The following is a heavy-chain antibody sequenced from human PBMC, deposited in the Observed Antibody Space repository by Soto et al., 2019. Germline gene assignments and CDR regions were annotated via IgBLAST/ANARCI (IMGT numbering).Heavy chain of an antibody. Sequence: EVQLVESGGGLVRPGGSLRLSCAASGFTFTTHWMHWVRQVPEKGLAWVARINGDGSETTYADSLRGRLTISRDNAKNTLYLQLNNLRVEDTAVYYCAADSPHDGTFGGDYWGQGTLVTVSS. CDR3: AADSPHDGTFGGDY. J-gene: IGHJ4*02. CDR2: INGDGSET. V-gene: IGHV3-74*01. D-gene: IGHD3-22*01. CDR1: GFTFTTHW.